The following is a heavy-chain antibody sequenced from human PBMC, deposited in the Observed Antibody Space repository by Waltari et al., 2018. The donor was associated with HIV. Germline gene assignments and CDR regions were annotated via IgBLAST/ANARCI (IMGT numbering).Heavy chain of an antibody. CDR2: ISWNSGNI. CDR3: ARINRYSGAFDI. CDR1: GFSFDDYA. D-gene: IGHD3-10*01. Sequence: EVQLVESGGNLIQPGRSLRLSCAASGFSFDDYAMHWVRQAPGQGLEWVSVISWNSGNIDDADSVKGRFTISRDNAKTSLYLQMDSLRAEDTALYYCARINRYSGAFDIWGQGTMVTVSS. V-gene: IGHV3-9*01. J-gene: IGHJ3*02.